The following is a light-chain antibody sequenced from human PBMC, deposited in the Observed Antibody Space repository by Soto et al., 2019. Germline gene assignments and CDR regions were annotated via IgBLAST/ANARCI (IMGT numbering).Light chain of an antibody. CDR2: EVN. CDR3: SSHGGNSPYV. CDR1: TSDIGGYDY. J-gene: IGLJ1*01. V-gene: IGLV2-8*01. Sequence: QSALTQPPSASGSPGQSVAISCTGTTSDIGGYDYVSWYQQHPGKAPKLMIYEVNKRPSGVPDRFSGSKSGNTASLTVSGLQAEDEADYYCSSHGGNSPYVFGTGTKV.